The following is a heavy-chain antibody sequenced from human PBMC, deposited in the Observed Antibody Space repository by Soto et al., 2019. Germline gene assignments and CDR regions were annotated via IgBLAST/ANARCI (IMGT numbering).Heavy chain of an antibody. Sequence: GGSLRLSCAASGFTFSSYWMSWVRQAPGKGLEWVANIKQDGSEKYYVDSVKGRFTISRDNAKNSLYLQMNSLRAEDTAVYYCARDGGNGMNDAFDIWGQGTMVTVSS. V-gene: IGHV3-7*01. D-gene: IGHD2-15*01. CDR1: GFTFSSYW. CDR2: IKQDGSEK. J-gene: IGHJ3*02. CDR3: ARDGGNGMNDAFDI.